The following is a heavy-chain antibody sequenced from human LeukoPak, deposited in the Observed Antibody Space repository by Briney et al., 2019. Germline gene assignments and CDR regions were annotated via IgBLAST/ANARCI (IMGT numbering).Heavy chain of an antibody. CDR2: IYYSGST. CDR3: ARGRLGRQHASFFDS. Sequence: KSSETLSLTCSVSDGSMGTYYWGWIRQPPGKRLEWIGYIYYSGSTTYNPSLKSRVTVSVDTSKNQFSLKLTSMTAADTAVYYCARGRLGRQHASFFDSWGHGTPVTVSS. D-gene: IGHD2-2*01. V-gene: IGHV4-59*08. J-gene: IGHJ4*01. CDR1: DGSMGTYY.